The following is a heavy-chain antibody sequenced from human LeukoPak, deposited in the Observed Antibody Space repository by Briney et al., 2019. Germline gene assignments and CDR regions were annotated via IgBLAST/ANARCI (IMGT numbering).Heavy chain of an antibody. Sequence: ASVKVSCKASGYTFTGYYMHWVRQAPGQGLEWMGWIYPNSGGTNYAQKFQGRVTMTRDTSISTAYMELSRLRSDDTAVYYCARGSFWSGYTWDYYGMDVWGQGTTVTVSS. D-gene: IGHD3-3*01. J-gene: IGHJ6*02. V-gene: IGHV1-2*02. CDR1: GYTFTGYY. CDR2: IYPNSGGT. CDR3: ARGSFWSGYTWDYYGMDV.